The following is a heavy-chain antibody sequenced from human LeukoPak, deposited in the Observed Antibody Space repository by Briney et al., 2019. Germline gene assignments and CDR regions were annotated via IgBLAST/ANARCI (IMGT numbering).Heavy chain of an antibody. CDR1: GFTLSDYW. CDR3: AKDIRTYSSGAFDI. Sequence: GGSLRLSCAASGFTLSDYWMSWVRQAPGKGLEWVANMNEDGSDKNYVDSVKGRFTISRDDATNSLHLQMNSLRAEDMALYYCAKDIRTYSSGAFDIWGQGTMVTVSS. V-gene: IGHV3-7*03. CDR2: MNEDGSDK. J-gene: IGHJ3*02. D-gene: IGHD3-22*01.